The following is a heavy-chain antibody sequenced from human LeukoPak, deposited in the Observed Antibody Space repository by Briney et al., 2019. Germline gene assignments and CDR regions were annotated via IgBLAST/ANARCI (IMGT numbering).Heavy chain of an antibody. V-gene: IGHV3-23*01. CDR1: EFTFSNFA. Sequence: GGSLRLSCAASEFTFSNFAMSWVRQAPEKGLEWVSAISGSGLTTYYADSVRGRFTISRDNSKNTLYLQMNSLRVEDTAIYYCAKAQGVVTHFDGFDVWGQGTMVPVSS. D-gene: IGHD3-3*01. CDR2: ISGSGLTT. CDR3: AKAQGVVTHFDGFDV. J-gene: IGHJ3*01.